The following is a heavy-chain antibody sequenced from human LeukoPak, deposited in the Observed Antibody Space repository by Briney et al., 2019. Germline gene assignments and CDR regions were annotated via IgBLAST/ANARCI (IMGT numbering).Heavy chain of an antibody. CDR2: MNPNSGNT. V-gene: IGHV1-8*03. J-gene: IGHJ6*03. CDR3: ARALPGYYYYMDV. CDR1: GYTFTSYG. Sequence: GASVKVSCKASGYTFTSYGISWVRQAPGQGLEWMGWMNPNSGNTGYAQKFQGRVTITRSTSISTAYMELSSLRSEDTAVYYCARALPGYYYYMDVWGKGTTVTVSS.